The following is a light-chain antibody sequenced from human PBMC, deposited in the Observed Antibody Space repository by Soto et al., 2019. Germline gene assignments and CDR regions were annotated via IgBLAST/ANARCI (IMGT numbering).Light chain of an antibody. V-gene: IGKV3-15*01. Sequence: EIVMTQSPATLSVSPGERATLSCRASQSVSSNLAWYQQKPGQAPRLLIYGASTRATGIPARFSGSGSGTELSLTISSLQSEDCAVYYCQQYNNWPWTFGQGTKVEIK. J-gene: IGKJ1*01. CDR3: QQYNNWPWT. CDR2: GAS. CDR1: QSVSSN.